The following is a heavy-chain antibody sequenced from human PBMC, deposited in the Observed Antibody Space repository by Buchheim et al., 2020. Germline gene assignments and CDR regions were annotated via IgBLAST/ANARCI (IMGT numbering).Heavy chain of an antibody. CDR1: GFTFSSYA. Sequence: QVQLVESGGGVVQPGRSLRLSCAASGFTFSSYAMHWVRQAPGKGLEWVAVISYDGSNKYYVDSVKGRFTISRDNSKNTLYLQMNSLRAEDTAVYYCARGHYDILTGYYGMDVWGQGTT. CDR2: ISYDGSNK. D-gene: IGHD3-9*01. CDR3: ARGHYDILTGYYGMDV. V-gene: IGHV3-30*04. J-gene: IGHJ6*02.